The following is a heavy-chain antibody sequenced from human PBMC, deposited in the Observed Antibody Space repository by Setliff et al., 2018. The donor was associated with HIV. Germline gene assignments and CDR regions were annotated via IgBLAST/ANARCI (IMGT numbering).Heavy chain of an antibody. J-gene: IGHJ2*01. D-gene: IGHD3-10*01. CDR3: ARKSNYYYGSGSPYFDL. CDR2: IYHSGST. Sequence: SETLSLTCAVSGYSISSDYYWGWIRQPPGKGLEWIGSIYHSGSTYYNPSLKSRVTISVDTSKNQFSLKLSSVTASDTAVYYCARKSNYYYGSGSPYFDLWGRGTLVTVSS. V-gene: IGHV4-38-2*01. CDR1: GYSISSDYY.